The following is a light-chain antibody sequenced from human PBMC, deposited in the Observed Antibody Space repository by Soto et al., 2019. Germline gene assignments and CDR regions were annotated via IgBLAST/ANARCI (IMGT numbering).Light chain of an antibody. V-gene: IGKV1-39*01. Sequence: DIQMTQSPSALSASIGDRFTITCRASHSMSRFLNWYQQKPGTAPKLLIYAASSLQSGVPSRFSGSGSGTDFTLTISSLQPEDFATYYCQQSYSGPQTFGQGTKVDIK. CDR2: AAS. CDR3: QQSYSGPQT. J-gene: IGKJ1*01. CDR1: HSMSRF.